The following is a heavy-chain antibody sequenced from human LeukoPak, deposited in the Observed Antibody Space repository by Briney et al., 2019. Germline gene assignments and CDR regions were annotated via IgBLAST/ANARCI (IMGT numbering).Heavy chain of an antibody. CDR2: IRSKAYGGTT. CDR3: TRDPLYYYDSSGDY. D-gene: IGHD3-22*01. CDR1: GFTFGDYA. Sequence: GGSLRLSCTASGFTFGDYAMSWVRQAPGKGLEWVGFIRSKAYGGTTEYAASVEGRFTISRDDSKSIAYLQMNSLKTEDTAVYYCTRDPLYYYDSSGDYWGQGTLVTVSS. V-gene: IGHV3-49*04. J-gene: IGHJ4*02.